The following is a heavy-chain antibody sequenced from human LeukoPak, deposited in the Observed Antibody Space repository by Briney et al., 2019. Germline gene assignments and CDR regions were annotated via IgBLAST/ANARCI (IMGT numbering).Heavy chain of an antibody. Sequence: SETLSLTCTVSGGSISSYYWSWIRQPPGKGLEGIGYIYYSGSTNYNPSLKSRVTISVDTSKNQFSLKLSSVTAADTAVYYCARAAPPASSGWYSDRYYFDYWGQGTLVTVSS. CDR2: IYYSGST. J-gene: IGHJ4*02. CDR1: GGSISSYY. CDR3: ARAAPPASSGWYSDRYYFDY. V-gene: IGHV4-59*01. D-gene: IGHD6-19*01.